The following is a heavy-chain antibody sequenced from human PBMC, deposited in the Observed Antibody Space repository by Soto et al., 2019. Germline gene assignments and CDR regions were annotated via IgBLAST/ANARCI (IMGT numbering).Heavy chain of an antibody. D-gene: IGHD3-10*01. J-gene: IGHJ6*02. CDR1: GGTFSSYT. V-gene: IGHV1-2*04. CDR2: INPNSGGT. CDR3: ARGDYTRSYYGSGHYYYYYGMDV. Sequence: ASVKVSCKASGGTFSSYTISWVRQAPGLGLEWMGWINPNSGGTNYAQKFQGWVTMTRDTSISTAYMELSRLRSDDTAVYYCARGDYTRSYYGSGHYYYYYGMDVWGQGTTVTVSS.